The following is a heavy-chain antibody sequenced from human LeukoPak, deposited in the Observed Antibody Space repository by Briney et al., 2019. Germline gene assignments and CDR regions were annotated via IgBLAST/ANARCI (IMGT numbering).Heavy chain of an antibody. CDR1: GYTFTSYG. J-gene: IGHJ3*02. CDR3: ARDLSDRRYCSSTSCYRAFDI. CDR2: ISAYNGNT. V-gene: IGHV1-18*01. Sequence: GASVKVSCKASGYTFTSYGISWVRQAPGQGLERMGWISAYNGNTNYAQKLQGRVTMTTDTSTSTAYMELRSLRSDDTAVYYCARDLSDRRYCSSTSCYRAFDIWGQGTMVTVSS. D-gene: IGHD2-2*02.